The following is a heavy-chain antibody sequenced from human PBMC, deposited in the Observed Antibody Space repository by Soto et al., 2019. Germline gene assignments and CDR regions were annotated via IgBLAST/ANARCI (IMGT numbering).Heavy chain of an antibody. CDR3: ARIQDGDAFDM. V-gene: IGHV4-4*02. J-gene: IGHJ3*02. CDR2: ISQSGRA. CDR1: GASISSNNW. Sequence: QVQLQESGAGLVKPSGTLSLTCTVSGASISSNNWWTWVRQSPGKGLEWIGKISQSGRANYNPSLRGRGRMSIDKSKNLLSLKVNYVNAADTAVYYCARIQDGDAFDMWGQGTMVTVSS.